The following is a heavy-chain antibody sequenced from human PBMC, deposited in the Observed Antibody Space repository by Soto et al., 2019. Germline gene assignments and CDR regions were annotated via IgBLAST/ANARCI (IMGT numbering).Heavy chain of an antibody. Sequence: SETLLTCSVYGASFSGYYWSWIRQSPGKGPEWIGEIHHSGSTHYNPSLKSRLTFSIDESQSQFYMMLTSVTAADTALYFCARGHSTSGYDSWGQGSLVTVSS. D-gene: IGHD6-6*01. CDR2: IHHSGST. CDR1: GASFSGYY. J-gene: IGHJ4*02. CDR3: ARGHSTSGYDS. V-gene: IGHV4-34*01.